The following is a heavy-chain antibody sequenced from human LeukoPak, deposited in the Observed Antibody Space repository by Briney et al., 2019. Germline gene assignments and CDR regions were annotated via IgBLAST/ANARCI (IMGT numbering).Heavy chain of an antibody. CDR3: ARAVISFGATVAKGFDC. CDR2: IYYSGFT. D-gene: IGHD3-16*01. V-gene: IGHV4-59*01. Sequence: PSETLSLTCTVSGGSISSYYWTWIRQPPGKGLEWIGYIYYSGFTDYNPSLKSRVTMSLDTSKNQFSLKLSSVTAADTAVYYCARAVISFGATVAKGFDCWGQGTLVTVSS. J-gene: IGHJ4*02. CDR1: GGSISSYY.